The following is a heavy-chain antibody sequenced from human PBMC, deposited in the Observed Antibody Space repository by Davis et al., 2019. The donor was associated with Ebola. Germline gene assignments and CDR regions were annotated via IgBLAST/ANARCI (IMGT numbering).Heavy chain of an antibody. V-gene: IGHV3-74*01. Sequence: PGGSLRLSCAASGFTFSSYAMHWVRQAPGKGLVWVSRINSDGSSASYADSVKGRFTISRDNAKNTLYLQMNSLRAEDTAVYYCARVWANYYYYGMDVWGKGTTVTVSS. CDR1: GFTFSSYA. CDR2: INSDGSSA. CDR3: ARVWANYYYYGMDV. J-gene: IGHJ6*04. D-gene: IGHD1-26*01.